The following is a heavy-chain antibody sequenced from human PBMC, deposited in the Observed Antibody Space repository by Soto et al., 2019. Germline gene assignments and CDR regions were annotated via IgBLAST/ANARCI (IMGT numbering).Heavy chain of an antibody. V-gene: IGHV1-18*01. CDR1: GYTFIDYG. D-gene: IGHD6-19*01. Sequence: VQSGAEVKEPGAPVKVSCKASGYTFIDYGVAWVRRAPGQGPDWMGWISGSNGDTKYVQNVQNRVCLTTDSSTNTAYMEPRSLRPDDTAIYFCGRGGLAVSGTYDYWGQGTLVTVSS. J-gene: IGHJ4*02. CDR3: GRGGLAVSGTYDY. CDR2: ISGSNGDT.